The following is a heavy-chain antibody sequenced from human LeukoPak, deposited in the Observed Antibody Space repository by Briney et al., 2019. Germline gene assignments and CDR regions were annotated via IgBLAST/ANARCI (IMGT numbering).Heavy chain of an antibody. CDR1: GFTFSSYS. CDR3: AKDTGGYYYYGMDV. CDR2: ISSSSTYI. V-gene: IGHV3-21*04. D-gene: IGHD3-16*01. J-gene: IGHJ6*02. Sequence: GGSLRLSCVASGFTFSSYSMNWVRQAPGKGLEWVSSISSSSTYIYYTDSMKGRFTISRDNAKNSLYLQMNSLRAEDTALYYCAKDTGGYYYYGMDVWGQGTTVTVSS.